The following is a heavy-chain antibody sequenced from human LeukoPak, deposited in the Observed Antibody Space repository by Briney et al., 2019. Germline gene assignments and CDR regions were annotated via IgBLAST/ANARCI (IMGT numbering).Heavy chain of an antibody. CDR2: ISYDGSNK. Sequence: GGSLRLSCAASGFTFSSYAMHWVRQAPGKGLEWVAVISYDGSNKYYADSVKGRFTISRDNSKNTLYLQMNSLRAEDTAVYYCARDRYYDILTGDDAFDIWGQGTMVTVSS. V-gene: IGHV3-30-3*01. J-gene: IGHJ3*02. CDR3: ARDRYYDILTGDDAFDI. D-gene: IGHD3-9*01. CDR1: GFTFSSYA.